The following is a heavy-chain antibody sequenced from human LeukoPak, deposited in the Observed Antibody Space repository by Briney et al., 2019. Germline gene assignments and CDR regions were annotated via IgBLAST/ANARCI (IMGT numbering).Heavy chain of an antibody. J-gene: IGHJ3*02. D-gene: IGHD3-22*01. CDR2: IHIDGDT. Sequence: GSLRLSCVASEFTVSTNYMSWVRQAPGKGLEWVSIIHIDGDTHYADSVKGRFTFSRDNSKNTLYLQMNSLRSEDTAVYYCARDGLDSSGPVAFDIWGQGTMVTVSS. V-gene: IGHV3-66*01. CDR3: ARDGLDSSGPVAFDI. CDR1: EFTVSTNY.